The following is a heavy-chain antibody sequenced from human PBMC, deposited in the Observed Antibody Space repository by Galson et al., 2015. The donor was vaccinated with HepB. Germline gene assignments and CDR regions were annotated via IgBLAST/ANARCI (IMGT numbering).Heavy chain of an antibody. J-gene: IGHJ6*03. Sequence: SLRLSCAASGFTFSDYYMSWIRQAPGKGLEWVSDISSSGSTIYYADSVKGRFTISRDNAKNSLYLQMNSLRAEDTAVYYCARTTGDPIYYYYYMDVWGKGTTVTVSS. D-gene: IGHD7-27*01. V-gene: IGHV3-11*01. CDR3: ARTTGDPIYYYYYMDV. CDR2: ISSSGSTI. CDR1: GFTFSDYY.